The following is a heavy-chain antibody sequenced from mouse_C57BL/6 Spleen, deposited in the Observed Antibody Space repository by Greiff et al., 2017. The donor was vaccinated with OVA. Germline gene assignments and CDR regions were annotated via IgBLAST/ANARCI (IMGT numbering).Heavy chain of an antibody. CDR2: IYPGDGDT. CDR3: ARGLIYDGYLYYFDY. Sequence: QVQLKESGPELVKPGASVQISCKASGYAFSSSWMNWVKQRPGKGLEWIGRIYPGDGDTNYNGKFKGKATLTADKSSSTAYMQLSSLTSEDSAVYFCARGLIYDGYLYYFDYWGQGTTLTVSS. J-gene: IGHJ2*01. CDR1: GYAFSSSW. V-gene: IGHV1-82*01. D-gene: IGHD2-3*01.